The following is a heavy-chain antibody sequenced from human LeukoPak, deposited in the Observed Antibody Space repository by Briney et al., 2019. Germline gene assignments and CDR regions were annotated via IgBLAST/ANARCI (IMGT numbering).Heavy chain of an antibody. D-gene: IGHD1-14*01. Sequence: SLTLSCALSGFTLSDYYMSWIRQAPEKGREWVSYIISSGSNIFYGDSEEGLSTIYRDNAKNSLYLQMNSRRAEDTAVYYCARVGPWVNPDYYYYYMDVWGKGTTVTVSS. V-gene: IGHV3-11*04. CDR2: IISSGSNI. CDR3: ARVGPWVNPDYYYYYMDV. J-gene: IGHJ6*03. CDR1: GFTLSDYY.